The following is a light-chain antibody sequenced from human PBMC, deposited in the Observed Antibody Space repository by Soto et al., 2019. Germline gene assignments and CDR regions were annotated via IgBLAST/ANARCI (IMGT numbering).Light chain of an antibody. J-gene: IGLJ1*01. CDR3: SSYANGSTFV. V-gene: IGLV2-14*01. CDR2: EVR. Sequence: QSALTQPASVSGSPGQSITLSCTGTTSDVGGYNSVSWYQHHPGKAPKLIISEVRNRPSGVSHRFSGSKSGNTASLTISGPQAEDEADYYCSSYANGSTFVFGTGTKVTVL. CDR1: TSDVGGYNS.